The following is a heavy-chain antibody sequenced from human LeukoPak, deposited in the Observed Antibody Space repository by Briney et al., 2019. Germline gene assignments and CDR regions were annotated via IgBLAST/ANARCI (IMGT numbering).Heavy chain of an antibody. V-gene: IGHV1-18*01. J-gene: IGHJ3*02. CDR3: ASPGYCSSTSCSVGAFAI. D-gene: IGHD2-2*01. CDR1: GYTFTSYG. Sequence: ASVKVSCKASGYTFTSYGISWVRQAPGQGLEWMGWISAYNGNTNYAQKLQGRVTMTTDTSTSTAYMELRSLRSDDTAVYYCASPGYCSSTSCSVGAFAIWGQGTMVTVSS. CDR2: ISAYNGNT.